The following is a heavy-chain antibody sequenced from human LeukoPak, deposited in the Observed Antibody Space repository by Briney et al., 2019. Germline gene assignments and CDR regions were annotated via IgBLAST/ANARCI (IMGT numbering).Heavy chain of an antibody. CDR3: ARGWDYGDSSPYYDY. V-gene: IGHV4-38-2*01. Sequence: PSETLSLTCAVSGYSISSGYYWGWIRQPPGKGLEWIGSIYHSGSTYYNPSLKSRVTISVDTSKNQFSLKLSSVTAADTAVYYCARGWDYGDSSPYYDYWGQGTLVTVSS. CDR2: IYHSGST. J-gene: IGHJ4*02. D-gene: IGHD4-17*01. CDR1: GYSISSGYY.